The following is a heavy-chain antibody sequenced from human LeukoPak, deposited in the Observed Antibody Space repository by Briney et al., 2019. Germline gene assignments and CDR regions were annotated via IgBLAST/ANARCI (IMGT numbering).Heavy chain of an antibody. D-gene: IGHD3-9*01. Sequence: PGGSLRLSCAASGFTFSSYEMNWVRQAPGKGLEWVSYISSSGSTIYYADSVKGRFTISRDNAKNSLYLQMNSLRAEDTAVYYCASSMRDILTGYYRDYWGQGTLVTVSS. CDR3: ASSMRDILTGYYRDY. CDR2: ISSSGSTI. CDR1: GFTFSSYE. J-gene: IGHJ4*02. V-gene: IGHV3-48*03.